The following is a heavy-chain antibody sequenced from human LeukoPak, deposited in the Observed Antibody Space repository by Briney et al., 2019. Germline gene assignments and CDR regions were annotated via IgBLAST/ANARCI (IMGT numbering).Heavy chain of an antibody. V-gene: IGHV4-34*01. Sequence: SETLSLTCGVYGGSFSGYYWSWIRQPPGKGLEWIGEINHSGSTNYNPSLKSRVTISVDTSKIQFSLRLSSVTAADTAVYYCARGRGISWSGYYIHPIPMHDYWGQGTLVTVSS. D-gene: IGHD3-3*01. CDR3: ARGRGISWSGYYIHPIPMHDY. CDR1: GGSFSGYY. CDR2: INHSGST. J-gene: IGHJ4*02.